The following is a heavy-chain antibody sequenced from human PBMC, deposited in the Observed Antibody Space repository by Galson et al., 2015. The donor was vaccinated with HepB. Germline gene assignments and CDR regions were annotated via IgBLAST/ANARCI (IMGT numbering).Heavy chain of an antibody. CDR1: GFTFSSYA. CDR3: AKDGGGVGAPD. Sequence: SLRLSCAASGFTFSSYAMSWVRQAPGKGLEWLSAISGSTDRTYYADSVKGRFTISRDNSKNTLYLQVNGLRPEDTAVYYCAKDGGGVGAPDWGQGTLVTVSS. J-gene: IGHJ4*02. V-gene: IGHV3-23*01. CDR2: ISGSTDRT. D-gene: IGHD1-26*01.